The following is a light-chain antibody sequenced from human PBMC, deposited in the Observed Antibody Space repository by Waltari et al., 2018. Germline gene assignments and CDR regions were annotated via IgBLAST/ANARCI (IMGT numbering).Light chain of an antibody. CDR3: SSYTRRSYWV. V-gene: IGLV2-14*01. CDR1: SRDVGVYDF. Sequence: QSALTQPASVSGSPGQSITISCTGTSRDVGVYDFVSWFQQHPGKAPKVMIYKVNNRPSGVSNRFSGSKSANTASLTISGLQAEDEADYYCSSYTRRSYWVFGGGTQLTVL. J-gene: IGLJ3*02. CDR2: KVN.